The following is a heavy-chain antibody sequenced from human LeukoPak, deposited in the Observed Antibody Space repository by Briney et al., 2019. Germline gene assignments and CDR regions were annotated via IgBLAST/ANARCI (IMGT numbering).Heavy chain of an antibody. V-gene: IGHV3-53*01. CDR3: ARERLSCGGDCLDD. CDR2: IYSGGST. Sequence: GGSLTLSCAASGFTFSSNYMNWVRQAQGKGLGWDSVIYSGGSTFYADSVKGRFTISRDNSNNPLYLQMNSLRAEDTAVYYCARERLSCGGDCLDDWGQGTLVTVSS. CDR1: GFTFSSNY. D-gene: IGHD2-21*02. J-gene: IGHJ4*02.